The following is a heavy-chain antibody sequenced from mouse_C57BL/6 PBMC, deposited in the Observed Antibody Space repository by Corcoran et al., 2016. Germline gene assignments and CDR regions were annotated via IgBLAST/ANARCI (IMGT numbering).Heavy chain of an antibody. V-gene: IGHV8-12*01. D-gene: IGHD2-4*01. CDR2: IYWDDDK. CDR3: ARRVYDYDGGGYYFDY. J-gene: IGHJ2*01. CDR1: GFSLSTSGMG. Sequence: QVTLKESGPGILQSSQTLSLTCSFSGFSLSTSGMGVSWIRQPSGKGLEWLAHIYWDDDKRYNPSLKSRLTISKDTSRNQVFLKVTSVDTADTATYYCARRVYDYDGGGYYFDYWGQGTTLTVSS.